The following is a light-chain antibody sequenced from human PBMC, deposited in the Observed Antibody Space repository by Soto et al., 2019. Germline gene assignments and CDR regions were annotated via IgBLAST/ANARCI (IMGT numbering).Light chain of an antibody. Sequence: EIVLTQSPGTLSLSPGEKATLSCSASQSVSSSYLAWYQQKPGQAPRLLIYGASSRATGIPDRFNGSGSGTDFTLTISRLEPEDFAVYYCQQYGSSPLTFGGGTKVDIK. CDR1: QSVSSSY. J-gene: IGKJ4*01. CDR3: QQYGSSPLT. CDR2: GAS. V-gene: IGKV3-20*01.